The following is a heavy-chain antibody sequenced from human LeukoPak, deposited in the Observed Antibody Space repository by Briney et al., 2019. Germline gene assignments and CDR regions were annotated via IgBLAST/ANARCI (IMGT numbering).Heavy chain of an antibody. D-gene: IGHD4-17*01. CDR3: ARDRDHGDYNTQDLFVY. J-gene: IGHJ4*02. Sequence: ASVKVSCKASGYTFTNYGISWVRQAPGHGLEWMGWISAYNGNTNYAQKLQGRVTMTTDTSTSTAYMELRSLRSDDTAVYYCARDRDHGDYNTQDLFVYWGQGTLVTVSS. V-gene: IGHV1-18*01. CDR1: GYTFTNYG. CDR2: ISAYNGNT.